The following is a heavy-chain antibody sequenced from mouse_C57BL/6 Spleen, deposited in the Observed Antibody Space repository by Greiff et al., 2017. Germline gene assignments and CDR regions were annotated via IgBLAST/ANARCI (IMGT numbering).Heavy chain of an antibody. V-gene: IGHV14-4*01. CDR2: IDPENGDT. J-gene: IGHJ1*03. CDR3: TASITTLGARWYFEV. CDR1: GFNIKDDY. Sequence: EVQLQQSGAELVRPGASVKLSCTASGFNIKDDYMHWVKQRPEQGLEWIGWIDPENGDTEYASKFQGKATITADTSSNTAYLQLSSLASEDTAGYYCTASITTLGARWYFEVWGTGTTVTVSS. D-gene: IGHD1-1*01.